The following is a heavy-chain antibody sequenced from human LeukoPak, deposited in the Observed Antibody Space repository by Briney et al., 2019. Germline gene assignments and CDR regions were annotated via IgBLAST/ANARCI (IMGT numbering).Heavy chain of an antibody. D-gene: IGHD3-10*01. CDR3: ASSPEVYYYGSGSYYLTY. Sequence: SETLSLTCTVSGGSISSYYWSWIRQPPGKGLGWIGYIYYSGSTNYNPSLKSRVTISVDTSKNQFSLKLSSVTAADTAVYYCASSPEVYYYGSGSYYLTYWGQGTLVTVSS. CDR2: IYYSGST. J-gene: IGHJ4*02. V-gene: IGHV4-59*01. CDR1: GGSISSYY.